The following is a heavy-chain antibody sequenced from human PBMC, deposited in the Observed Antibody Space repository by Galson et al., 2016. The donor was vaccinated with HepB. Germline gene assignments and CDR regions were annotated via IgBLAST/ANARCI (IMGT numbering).Heavy chain of an antibody. D-gene: IGHD5/OR15-5a*01. CDR2: SITMFHTT. J-gene: IGHJ4*02. Sequence: SVKVSCKASGGTFTSYAISWVRQAPGQGLEWMGGSITMFHTTRYAQKFQGRVTITADESTSTAYVELSSLRYEDTAVYYCARSPILSTTLDYWGQGTLVTVSS. CDR1: GGTFTSYA. CDR3: ARSPILSTTLDY. V-gene: IGHV1-69*13.